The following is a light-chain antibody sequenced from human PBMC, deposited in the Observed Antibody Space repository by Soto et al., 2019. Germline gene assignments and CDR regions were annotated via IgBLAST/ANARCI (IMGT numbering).Light chain of an antibody. CDR3: QQANDWPPT. Sequence: VMTQSPINLSVSPGERVTLSCRASQAISNNLAWYQQKPGQASRLLIFDASTRATGIPARFSGSGSGTEFTLTISSLQSEDFAVYYCQQANDWPPTFGQVT. CDR1: QAISNN. V-gene: IGKV3-15*01. CDR2: DAS. J-gene: IGKJ2*01.